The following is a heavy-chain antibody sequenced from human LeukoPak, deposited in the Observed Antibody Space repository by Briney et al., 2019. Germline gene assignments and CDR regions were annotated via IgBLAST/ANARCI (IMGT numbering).Heavy chain of an antibody. CDR3: ARWGGYSYGYGAFDI. D-gene: IGHD5-18*01. V-gene: IGHV1-46*01. Sequence: ASVKVSCKASGYTFTSYYMHWVRQAPGQGLEWMGIINPSGGSTSYAQKFQGRVTMTRDTSTSTVYMELSSPRSEDTAVYYCARWGGYSYGYGAFDIWGQGTMVTVSS. J-gene: IGHJ3*02. CDR2: INPSGGST. CDR1: GYTFTSYY.